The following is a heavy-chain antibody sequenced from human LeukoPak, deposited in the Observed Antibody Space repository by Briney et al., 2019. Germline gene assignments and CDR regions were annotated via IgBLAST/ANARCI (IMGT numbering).Heavy chain of an antibody. Sequence: SETLSLTCTVSGGSISSGSYYWSWIRQPAGKGLEWIGRIYTSGSTNYNPSLKSRVTISVDTSKNQFSLKLSSVTAADTAVYYCATDDFWRWGQGTLVTVSS. D-gene: IGHD3-3*01. V-gene: IGHV4-61*02. CDR2: IYTSGST. CDR1: GGSISSGSYY. J-gene: IGHJ4*02. CDR3: ATDDFWR.